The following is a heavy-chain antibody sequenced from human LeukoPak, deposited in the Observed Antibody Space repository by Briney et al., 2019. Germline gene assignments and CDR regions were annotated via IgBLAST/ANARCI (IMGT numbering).Heavy chain of an antibody. Sequence: GGSLRLSCAASGFTFSSYWMHWVRQAPGKGLVWVSRINSDGSSTSYADSVKGRFTISRDNAKNTLYLQMNSLRAEDSAVYYCARDVSRGYYYYGMDVWGQGTTVTVS. V-gene: IGHV3-74*01. CDR3: ARDVSRGYYYYGMDV. CDR1: GFTFSSYW. J-gene: IGHJ6*02. CDR2: INSDGSST. D-gene: IGHD2-8*01.